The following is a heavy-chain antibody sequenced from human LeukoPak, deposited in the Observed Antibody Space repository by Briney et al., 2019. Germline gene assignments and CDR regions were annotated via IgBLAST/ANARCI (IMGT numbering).Heavy chain of an antibody. D-gene: IGHD2-2*01. J-gene: IGHJ4*02. Sequence: PGGSLRLSCAASGFTFSSYAMSWVRQAPGKGLEWVSAISGSGGSTYYADSVEGRFAISRDNSKNTLYLQMNSLRAEDTAVYYCATGYCSSTSCYLFDYWGQGTLVTVSS. V-gene: IGHV3-23*01. CDR3: ATGYCSSTSCYLFDY. CDR2: ISGSGGST. CDR1: GFTFSSYA.